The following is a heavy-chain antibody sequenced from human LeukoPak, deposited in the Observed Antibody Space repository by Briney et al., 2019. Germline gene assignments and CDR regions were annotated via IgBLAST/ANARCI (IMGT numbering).Heavy chain of an antibody. CDR3: ARAGFALAPHRGTPFDY. CDR2: INDSGRS. J-gene: IGHJ4*02. V-gene: IGHV4-34*01. D-gene: IGHD6-6*01. Sequence: PSETLSLTCGVYGGSFSGYYWSWIRQPPGKGLEWIGEINDSGRSNYKSSLKSRVTISVNTSKNQFSLKLTSVTAADTAVYYCARAGFALAPHRGTPFDYWGQGTLVTVSS. CDR1: GGSFSGYY.